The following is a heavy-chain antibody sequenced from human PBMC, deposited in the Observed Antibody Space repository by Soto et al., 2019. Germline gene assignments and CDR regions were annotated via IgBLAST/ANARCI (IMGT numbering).Heavy chain of an antibody. CDR1: GGTFSSYA. Sequence: GPSVKVSCKASGGTFSSYAISWVRQAPGQGLEWMGGIIPIFGTANYAQKFQGRVTITADESTSTAYMELSSLRSEDTAVYYCARGVLSRPGNYYYGMDVWGQGTMFTVSS. CDR2: IIPIFGTA. CDR3: ARGVLSRPGNYYYGMDV. V-gene: IGHV1-69*13. J-gene: IGHJ6*02. D-gene: IGHD3-16*02.